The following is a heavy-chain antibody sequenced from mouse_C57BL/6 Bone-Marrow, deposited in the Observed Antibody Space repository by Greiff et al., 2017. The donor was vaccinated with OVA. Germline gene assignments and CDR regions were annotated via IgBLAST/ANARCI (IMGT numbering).Heavy chain of an antibody. J-gene: IGHJ2*01. Sequence: QVQLQQPGAELVKPGASVKMSCKASGYTFTSYWLTWVKQRPGQGLEWIGDIYPGSGSTNYNEKFKSKATLTVDTSSSTAYMQLSSLTSEDSAVYYCARSYYGSSYDYFDYWGQGTTLTVSS. CDR1: GYTFTSYW. V-gene: IGHV1-55*01. CDR3: ARSYYGSSYDYFDY. CDR2: IYPGSGST. D-gene: IGHD1-1*01.